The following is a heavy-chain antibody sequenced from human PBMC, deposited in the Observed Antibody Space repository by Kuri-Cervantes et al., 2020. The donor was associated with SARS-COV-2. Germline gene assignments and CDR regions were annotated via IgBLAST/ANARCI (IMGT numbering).Heavy chain of an antibody. J-gene: IGHJ6*03. Sequence: GGSLRLSCAASGFTFSSYEMNWVRQAPGKGLEWVSYMSSSGSTIYYADSVKGRFTISRDNAKNSLYLQMNGLRAEDTAVYYCARVVPTAMNLIYYYYYMDVWGKGTTVTVSS. CDR1: GFTFSSYE. CDR3: ARVVPTAMNLIYYYYYMDV. D-gene: IGHD5-18*01. CDR2: MSSSGSTI. V-gene: IGHV3-48*03.